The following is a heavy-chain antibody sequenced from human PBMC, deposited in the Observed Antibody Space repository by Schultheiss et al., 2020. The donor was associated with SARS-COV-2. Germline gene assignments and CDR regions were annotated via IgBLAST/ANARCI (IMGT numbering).Heavy chain of an antibody. CDR3: ARMLYSGSYSLNWYFDL. J-gene: IGHJ2*01. V-gene: IGHV2-70*01. CDR1: GFSLSTSGMC. CDR2: IFSNDEK. D-gene: IGHD1-26*01. Sequence: SGPTLVKPTQTLTLTCTFSGFSLSTSGMCVSWIRQPPGKALEWLAHIFSNDEKSYSTSLKSRLTITKDTSKNQVVLTMTNMDPVDTATYYCARMLYSGSYSLNWYFDLWGRGTLVTVSS.